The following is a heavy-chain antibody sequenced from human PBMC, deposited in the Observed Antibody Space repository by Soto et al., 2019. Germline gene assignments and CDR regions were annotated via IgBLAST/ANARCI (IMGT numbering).Heavy chain of an antibody. CDR3: ARIQDYYDSSGYYGDY. CDR1: GFTFSSYS. V-gene: IGHV3-21*01. CDR2: ISSSSSYI. J-gene: IGHJ4*02. Sequence: EVQLVESGGGLVKPGGSLRLSCAASGFTFSSYSMNWVRQAPGKGLEWVSSISSSSSYIYYADSVKGRFTISRDNAKNSLYLQMNSLRAEDTAVYYCARIQDYYDSSGYYGDYWGQGTLVTVSS. D-gene: IGHD3-22*01.